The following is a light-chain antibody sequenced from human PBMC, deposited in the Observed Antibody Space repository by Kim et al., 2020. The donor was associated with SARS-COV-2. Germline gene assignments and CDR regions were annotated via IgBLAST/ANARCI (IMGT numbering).Light chain of an antibody. V-gene: IGKV3-11*01. CDR2: DAS. Sequence: LSPGERATRSWRASQSVSRYLAWYQQRPGQAPRLLIYDASNRATGIPARFSGSGSGTDFTLTVSSLEPEDFAVYYCQQRSNWPLTFGGGTKVDIK. J-gene: IGKJ4*01. CDR1: QSVSRY. CDR3: QQRSNWPLT.